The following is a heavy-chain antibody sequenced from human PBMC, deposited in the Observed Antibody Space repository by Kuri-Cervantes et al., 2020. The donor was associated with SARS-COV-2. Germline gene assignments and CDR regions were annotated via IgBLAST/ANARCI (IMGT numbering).Heavy chain of an antibody. D-gene: IGHD3-3*01. CDR2: INPNSGGT. V-gene: IGHV1-2*02. CDR1: GYTFTGYY. Sequence: ASVKVSCKASGYTFTGYYMHWVRQAPGQGLEWMGWINPNSGGTNYAQKFQGRVTMTRDTSISTAYMKLSRLRSDDTAVYYCARDRRYDFWSGNQDYWGQGTLVTVSS. J-gene: IGHJ4*02. CDR3: ARDRRYDFWSGNQDY.